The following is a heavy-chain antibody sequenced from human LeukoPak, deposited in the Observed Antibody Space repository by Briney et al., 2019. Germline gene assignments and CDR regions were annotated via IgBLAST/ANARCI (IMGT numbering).Heavy chain of an antibody. Sequence: KPSETLSLTCTVSGGSISSYYWSWIRQPPGKGLEWIGYIYYRGSTNYNPSLKSRVTISLDTSKNQISLKLSSVAAADTAVYYCARRSCTSTTCWFDPWGQGTQVTVSS. CDR2: IYYRGST. CDR1: GGSISSYY. D-gene: IGHD2-2*01. V-gene: IGHV4-59*08. J-gene: IGHJ5*02. CDR3: ARRSCTSTTCWFDP.